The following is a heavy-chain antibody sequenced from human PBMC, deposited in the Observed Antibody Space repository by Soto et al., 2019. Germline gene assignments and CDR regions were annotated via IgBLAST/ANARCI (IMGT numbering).Heavy chain of an antibody. CDR2: IKSRALGGTT. J-gene: IGHJ4*01. V-gene: IGHV3-15*07. Sequence: GGSLRLSCAGSGFTFSSACMTWVRHVPGKGLEWVGRIKSRALGGTTDFAAPVRGRFAITRDDSRNVAYMQMNSLHTEDTAVYYCPTDSYISMVVVRFDYWGHGSLVTGSS. CDR3: PTDSYISMVVVRFDY. D-gene: IGHD2-15*01. CDR1: GFTFSSAC.